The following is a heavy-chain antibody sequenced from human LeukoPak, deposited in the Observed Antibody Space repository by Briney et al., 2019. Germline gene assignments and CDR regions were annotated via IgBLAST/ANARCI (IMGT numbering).Heavy chain of an antibody. J-gene: IGHJ4*02. Sequence: PGGSLRLSCAASGFTFSSYAMTWVRQAPDKVLEWVSAISGSDGSTYYADSVKGRFTISRDDSQNTLYLQMNSLSAEDTAVYYCAKVETSGGANCYALDYWGQGTLVTVSS. CDR2: ISGSDGST. V-gene: IGHV3-23*01. CDR1: GFTFSSYA. CDR3: AKVETSGGANCYALDY. D-gene: IGHD2-2*01.